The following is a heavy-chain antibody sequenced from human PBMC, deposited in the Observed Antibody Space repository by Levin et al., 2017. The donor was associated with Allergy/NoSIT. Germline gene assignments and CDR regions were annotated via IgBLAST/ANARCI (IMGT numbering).Heavy chain of an antibody. CDR2: IGTAGGT. CDR3: ARGALGSGSYLGY. CDR1: GFTFSSYD. Sequence: TGGSLRLSCAASGFTFSSYDMHWVRRATGKGLEWVSAIGTAGGTYYPGSAKGRFTISRENAKNSLYLQMNSLRAGDTAVYYCARGALGSGSYLGYWGQGTLVTVSS. J-gene: IGHJ4*02. D-gene: IGHD3-10*02. V-gene: IGHV3-13*04.